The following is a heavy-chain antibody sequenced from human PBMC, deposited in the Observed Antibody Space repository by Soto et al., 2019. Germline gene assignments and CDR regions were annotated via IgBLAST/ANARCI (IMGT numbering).Heavy chain of an antibody. CDR1: GGSMSSSSTYY. D-gene: IGHD6-19*01. CDR2: IFNSGNT. J-gene: IGHJ1*01. CDR3: ARGWGGYFQH. Sequence: SETLSLTCTVSGGSMSSSSTYYWGWMRQPPGKGLEWIGYIFNSGNTYYNPSLKSRVTISVDTSKNQFSLKLSSVTAADTAVYYCARGWGGYFQHWGQGTLVTVSS. V-gene: IGHV4-61*05.